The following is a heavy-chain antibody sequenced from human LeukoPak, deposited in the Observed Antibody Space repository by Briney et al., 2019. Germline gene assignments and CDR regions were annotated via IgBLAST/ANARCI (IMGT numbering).Heavy chain of an antibody. J-gene: IGHJ4*02. Sequence: ASVKVSCKASGYTFTSYYMHWVRQAPGQGLEWMGIINPSGGSTSYAQKFQGRVTMTRDMSTSTVYMELSSLRFEDTAVYYCARDGGSYSFDYWGQGTLVTVSS. CDR2: INPSGGST. V-gene: IGHV1-46*01. CDR1: GYTFTSYY. D-gene: IGHD1-26*01. CDR3: ARDGGSYSFDY.